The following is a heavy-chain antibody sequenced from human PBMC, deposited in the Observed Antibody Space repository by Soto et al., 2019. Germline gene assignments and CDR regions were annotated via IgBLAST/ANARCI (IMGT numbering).Heavy chain of an antibody. CDR3: ARGQGAAIGDYYYHGMDV. J-gene: IGHJ6*02. D-gene: IGHD2-2*02. CDR2: IRSRANNFAT. V-gene: IGHV3-73*02. Sequence: EVQLVESGGGLVQPGGSLKLSCAASGFIFSGSAIHWVRQASGKGLEWVGRIRSRANNFATSSAASAKGRFTFSRDDSKNTAYLQMNTLNPEDTAVYYCARGQGAAIGDYYYHGMDVWGQGTTVTVSS. CDR1: GFIFSGSA.